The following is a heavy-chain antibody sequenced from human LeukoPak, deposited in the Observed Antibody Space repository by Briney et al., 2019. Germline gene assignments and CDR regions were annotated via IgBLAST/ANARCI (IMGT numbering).Heavy chain of an antibody. CDR3: ARVRDYGDYEDLPRWFDP. CDR1: GYSFTGNY. D-gene: IGHD4-17*01. V-gene: IGHV1-2*02. J-gene: IGHJ5*02. Sequence: ASVKVSCKASGYSFTGNYMHWVRQAPGQGLEWMGWINPNTGGTKYAQKFQGRVTMTRDTSSSTAYMELSSLRSEDTAVYYCARVRDYGDYEDLPRWFDPWGQGTLVTVSS. CDR2: INPNTGGT.